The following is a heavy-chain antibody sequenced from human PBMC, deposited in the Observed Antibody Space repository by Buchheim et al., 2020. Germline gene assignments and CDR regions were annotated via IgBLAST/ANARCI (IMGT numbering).Heavy chain of an antibody. V-gene: IGHV3-23*01. Sequence: EVQLLESGGGLVQPGGSLRLSCVASGLTFSSYAMSWVRQAPGKGLEWVSVISDSGVSTYYADSVKGRFTISRDNSKNTLYLQMNSLRGEDTALYYCAKRVYSTNIAVAGIGYFQDWGQGTL. J-gene: IGHJ1*01. CDR1: GLTFSSYA. D-gene: IGHD6-19*01. CDR2: ISDSGVST. CDR3: AKRVYSTNIAVAGIGYFQD.